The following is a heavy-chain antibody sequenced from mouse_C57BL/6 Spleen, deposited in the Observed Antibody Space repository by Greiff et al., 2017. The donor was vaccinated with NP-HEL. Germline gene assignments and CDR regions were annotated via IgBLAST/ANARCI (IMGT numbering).Heavy chain of an antibody. CDR1: GYTFTSYW. CDR3: ARYYGSSYLDY. CDR2: IDPSDSYP. Sequence: QVQLQQPGAELVMPGASVKLSCKASGYTFTSYWMHWVKQRPGQGLEWIGEIDPSDSYPHYNQKFQGKSTLTVDKSSSTAYMQLCSLTSEDSAVYYCARYYGSSYLDYWGQGTTLTVSS. V-gene: IGHV1-69*01. J-gene: IGHJ2*01. D-gene: IGHD1-1*01.